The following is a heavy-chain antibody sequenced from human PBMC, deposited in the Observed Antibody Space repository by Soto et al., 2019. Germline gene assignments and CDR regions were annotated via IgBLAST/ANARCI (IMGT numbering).Heavy chain of an antibody. V-gene: IGHV1-3*01. J-gene: IGHJ6*02. CDR3: AKGYCSGGSCNGKDYYYYYGMDV. D-gene: IGHD2-15*01. CDR2: INAGSGNT. CDR1: GYTFTSYA. Sequence: SVKVSCLASGYTFTSYAMHWVRQAPGQRLEGMGWINAGSGNTKYSQKFQGRVTITRDTSASTAYMELSSLRSEDTAVYYCAKGYCSGGSCNGKDYYYYYGMDVWGQGTTVTVSS.